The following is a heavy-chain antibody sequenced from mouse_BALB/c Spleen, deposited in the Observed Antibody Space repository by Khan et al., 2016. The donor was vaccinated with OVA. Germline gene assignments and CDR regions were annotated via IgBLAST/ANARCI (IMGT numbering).Heavy chain of an antibody. CDR1: GYSITSNYA. J-gene: IGHJ4*01. V-gene: IGHV3-2*02. CDR3: ARKNYDGYAVDY. D-gene: IGHD2-4*01. Sequence: EVQLQESGPGLVKPSQSLSLTCTVTGYSITSNYAWNWIRQFPGNNLEWMGYLSYIGSTSYNPSLNSPISFTRDTSKHQFFLQLNSVTNEDTATYYGARKNYDGYAVDYWGQGTSVTVSS. CDR2: LSYIGST.